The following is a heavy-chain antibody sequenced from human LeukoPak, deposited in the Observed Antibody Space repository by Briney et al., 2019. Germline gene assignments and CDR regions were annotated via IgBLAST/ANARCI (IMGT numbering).Heavy chain of an antibody. Sequence: GGSLRLSCAASGFTFSSYSMNWVRQAPGKGLEWVSSISSSSSYIYYADSVKGRFTISRDNSKNTLYLQMNSLRAEDTAVYYCARDVSGVVPAASWFDPWGQGTLVTVSS. J-gene: IGHJ5*02. D-gene: IGHD2-2*01. V-gene: IGHV3-21*01. CDR2: ISSSSSYI. CDR3: ARDVSGVVPAASWFDP. CDR1: GFTFSSYS.